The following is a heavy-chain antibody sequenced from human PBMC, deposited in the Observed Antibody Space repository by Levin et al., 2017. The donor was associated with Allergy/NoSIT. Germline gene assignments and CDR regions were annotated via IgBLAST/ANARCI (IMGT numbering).Heavy chain of an antibody. CDR2: INPSGGST. D-gene: IGHD3-22*01. V-gene: IGHV1-46*01. CDR1: GYTFTSYY. J-gene: IGHJ3*02. Sequence: GASVKVSCKASGYTFTSYYMHWVRQAPGQGLEWMGIINPSGGSTSYAQKFQGRVTMTRDTSTSTVYMELSSLRSEDTAVYYCARAPYYYDSSGYNDRGDAFDIWGQGTMVTVSS. CDR3: ARAPYYYDSSGYNDRGDAFDI.